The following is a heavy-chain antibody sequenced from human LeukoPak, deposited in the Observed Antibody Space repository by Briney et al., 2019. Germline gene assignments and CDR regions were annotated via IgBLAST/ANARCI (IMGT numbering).Heavy chain of an antibody. V-gene: IGHV3-30*18. CDR2: ISYDGSNK. J-gene: IGHJ4*02. Sequence: GGSLRLSCAASGFTFSSYGMHWVRQAPGKGLEWVAVISYDGSNKYYADSVKGRFTISRDNSKNTLYLQMNSLRAEDTAVYYCAKPRGYSIPYYFDYWGQGTLVTVSS. D-gene: IGHD6-13*01. CDR3: AKPRGYSIPYYFDY. CDR1: GFTFSSYG.